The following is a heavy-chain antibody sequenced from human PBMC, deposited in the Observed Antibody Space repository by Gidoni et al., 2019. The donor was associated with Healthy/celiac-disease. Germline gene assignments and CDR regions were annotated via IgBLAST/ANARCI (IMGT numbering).Heavy chain of an antibody. J-gene: IGHJ4*02. Sequence: QVQLVQSGAEVKKPGSSVKVSCKASGGTFSSSAISWVRQAPGQGLEWMGGIIPIFGTENDAQKFQGRVTITADESTSTAYMELSSLRSEDTAVYYCARDPDSSGYYRGGFDYWGQGTLVTVSS. CDR3: ARDPDSSGYYRGGFDY. D-gene: IGHD3-22*01. V-gene: IGHV1-69*01. CDR2: IIPIFGTE. CDR1: GGTFSSSA.